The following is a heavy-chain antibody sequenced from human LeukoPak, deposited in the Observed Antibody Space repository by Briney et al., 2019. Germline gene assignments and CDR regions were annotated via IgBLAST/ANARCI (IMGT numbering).Heavy chain of an antibody. D-gene: IGHD6-19*01. V-gene: IGHV3-48*04. CDR1: GFTFSSYA. Sequence: GGSLRLPCAASGFTFSSYAMSWVRQAPGKGLEWVSYISSSGSTIYYADSVKGRFTISRDNAKNSLYLQMNSLRAEDTAVYYCARDYSSGWYWRGPDYWGQGTLVTVSS. CDR2: ISSSGSTI. J-gene: IGHJ4*02. CDR3: ARDYSSGWYWRGPDY.